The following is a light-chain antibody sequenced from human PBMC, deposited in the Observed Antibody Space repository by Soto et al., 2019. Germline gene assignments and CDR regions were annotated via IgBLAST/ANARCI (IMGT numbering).Light chain of an antibody. V-gene: IGKV1-5*03. CDR3: QQYNSSPWT. Sequence: DIQMTQSPSTLSASVGDRVTITCRASQSISSWLAWYQQKPGKAPKLLIYKASSLESGVPSRFSGSGSGTEFTLTISSLQPDDFATYYCQQYNSSPWTFGQGTKVKSN. CDR2: KAS. J-gene: IGKJ1*01. CDR1: QSISSW.